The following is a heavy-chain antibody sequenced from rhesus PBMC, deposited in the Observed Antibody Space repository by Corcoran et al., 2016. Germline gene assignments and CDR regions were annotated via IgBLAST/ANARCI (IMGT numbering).Heavy chain of an antibody. CDR3: ARDTLYYYSGRPIDY. D-gene: IGHD3-16*01. CDR2: ISYSGNT. J-gene: IGHJ4*01. V-gene: IGHV4-122*02. Sequence: QLQLQESGPGLVKPSETLSLTCAVSGYSISSGYGWSCMRHPQGKGLEWIGYISYSGNTSYNPSLKSRVTISRDTSKSQFSLKLISVTAGDTTVDYCARDTLYYYSGRPIDYWGQGVLVTVSS. CDR1: GYSISSGYG.